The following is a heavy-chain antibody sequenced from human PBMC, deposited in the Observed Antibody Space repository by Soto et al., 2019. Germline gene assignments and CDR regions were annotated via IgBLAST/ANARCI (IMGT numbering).Heavy chain of an antibody. CDR1: GFTFNTYG. J-gene: IGHJ6*04. D-gene: IGHD2-8*02. CDR2: IWYDGSIK. V-gene: IGHV3-33*01. Sequence: SLRLSCAASGFTFNTYGMHWVCQAPGRGLEWVAVIWYDGSIKYYADSVKGRFTISRDNSKNTLYLQMNNLRAEDTAVYYCARIDCTGNNCRPYAYSEMHVWGKRITVTLSS. CDR3: ARIDCTGNNCRPYAYSEMHV.